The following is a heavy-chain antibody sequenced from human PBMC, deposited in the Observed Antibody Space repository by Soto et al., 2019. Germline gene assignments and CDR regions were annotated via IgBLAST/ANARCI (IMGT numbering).Heavy chain of an antibody. J-gene: IGHJ4*02. CDR1: GGTISGYC. Sequence: SETKSVTCTVAGGTISGYCLSWIRQPPGKGLEWIGEINHSGSTNYNPSLKSRVTISVDTSKNQFSLKLSSVTAADTAVYYCARKVSTFDYWGQGTLVTVSS. D-gene: IGHD6-13*01. V-gene: IGHV4-34*01. CDR3: ARKVSTFDY. CDR2: INHSGST.